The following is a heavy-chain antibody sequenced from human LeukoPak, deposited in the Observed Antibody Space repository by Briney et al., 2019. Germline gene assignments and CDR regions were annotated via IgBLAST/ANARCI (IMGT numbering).Heavy chain of an antibody. Sequence: GTSVKVSCKASGFTFTSSAMQWVRQARGQRLEWIGWIVVGSGNTNYAQKFQERVTITRDMSTSTAYMELSSLRSEDTAVYYCARVGDGYSLGAFDIWGQGTMVTVSS. D-gene: IGHD5-24*01. CDR3: ARVGDGYSLGAFDI. CDR1: GFTFTSSA. V-gene: IGHV1-58*02. CDR2: IVVGSGNT. J-gene: IGHJ3*02.